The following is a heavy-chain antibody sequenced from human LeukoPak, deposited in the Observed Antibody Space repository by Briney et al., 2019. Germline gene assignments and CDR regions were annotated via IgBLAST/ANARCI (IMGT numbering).Heavy chain of an antibody. CDR1: GGPFSGSY. CDR2: INENGNS. V-gene: IGHV4-34*01. CDR3: ARGGLYSNYFDS. Sequence: PSETLSLTCAVYGGPFSGSYWSWIRQPPGKGLEWIGDINENGNSNYIPSLKSRATISVDTSKNQFSLKVTSVTAADTAVYYCARGGLYSNYFDSWGQGTLVAVS. J-gene: IGHJ4*02. D-gene: IGHD4-11*01.